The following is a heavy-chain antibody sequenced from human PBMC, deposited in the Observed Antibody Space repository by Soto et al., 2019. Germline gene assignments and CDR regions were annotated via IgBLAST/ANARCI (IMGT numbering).Heavy chain of an antibody. V-gene: IGHV3-7*01. J-gene: IGHJ4*02. Sequence: PGGSLRLSXAASGFTFSNYWMAWVRQAPGKGLEWVANIRQDGSEKNYVDSVKGRFTISRDNAKNSLYLQMDSLRAEDTAVFYCARDVSGALDYWGRGTLVTV. CDR2: IRQDGSEK. CDR3: ARDVSGALDY. D-gene: IGHD6-19*01. CDR1: GFTFSNYW.